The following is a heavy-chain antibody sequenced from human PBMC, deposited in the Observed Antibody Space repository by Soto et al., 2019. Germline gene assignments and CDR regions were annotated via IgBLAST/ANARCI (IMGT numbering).Heavy chain of an antibody. D-gene: IGHD2-21*02. J-gene: IGHJ4*02. CDR2: INPNSGGT. CDR3: ARDRSWGGDCYYFDY. Sequence: GASVKVSCKASGYTFTGYYMHWVRQAPGQGLEWMGWINPNSGGTKYAQKFQGWVTMTRDTSISTAYMELRRLRSDDTAEYYCARDRSWGGDCYYFDYGGQGTLVTVSS. CDR1: GYTFTGYY. V-gene: IGHV1-2*04.